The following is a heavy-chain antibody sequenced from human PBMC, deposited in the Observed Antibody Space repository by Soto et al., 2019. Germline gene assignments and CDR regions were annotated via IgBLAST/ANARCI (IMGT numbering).Heavy chain of an antibody. J-gene: IGHJ4*02. CDR3: ARGGVKVAGGCFD. CDR2: ISSSGSTI. V-gene: IGHV3-48*01. D-gene: IGHD6-19*01. CDR1: GFTFSSHN. Sequence: VQLVNSGGGSVQPGGSLRLSCAASGFTFSSHNMNWVRQAPGKGLEWVSSISSSGSTIYYADSVKGRFTISRDNAKNSLDLQMNSLRAEDTAVYYCARGGVKVAGGCFDWGQGTLVTVSS.